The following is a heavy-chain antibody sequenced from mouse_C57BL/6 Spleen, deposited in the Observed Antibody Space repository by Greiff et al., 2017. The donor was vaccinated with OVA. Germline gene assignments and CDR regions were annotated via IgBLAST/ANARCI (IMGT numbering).Heavy chain of an antibody. J-gene: IGHJ3*01. CDR1: GYSITSGYY. CDR2: ISYDGSN. D-gene: IGHD2-4*01. CDR3: ARDYDYDGGFAY. Sequence: EVKVEESGPGLVKPSQSLSLTCSVTGYSITSGYYWNWIRQFPGNKLEWMGYISYDGSNNYNPSLKNRISITRDTSKNQFFLKLNSVTTEDTATYYCARDYDYDGGFAYWGQWTLVTVSA. V-gene: IGHV3-6*01.